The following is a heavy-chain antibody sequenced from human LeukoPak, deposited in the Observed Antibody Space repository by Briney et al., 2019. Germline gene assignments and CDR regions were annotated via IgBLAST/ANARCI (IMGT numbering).Heavy chain of an antibody. V-gene: IGHV4-34*01. J-gene: IGHJ4*02. D-gene: IGHD1-26*01. CDR3: ARDQATGGPDY. Sequence: SETLSLTCAVYGGSFSGYYWSWIRQPPGKGLEWIGEINHSGSTNYNPSLKSRVTISVDTSKNQFSLKLSSVTAADTAVYYCARDQATGGPDYWGQGTLVTVSS. CDR1: GGSFSGYY. CDR2: INHSGST.